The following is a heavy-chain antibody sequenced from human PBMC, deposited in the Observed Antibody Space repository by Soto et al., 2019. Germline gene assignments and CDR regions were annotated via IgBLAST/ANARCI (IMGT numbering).Heavy chain of an antibody. Sequence: ASVKVSCKASGYTFTGYYMHWVRQAPGQGLEWMGWINPNSGGTNYAQKFQGWVTMTRDTSISTAYMELSRLRSDDTAVYYCARGRDLELLAYYYYYYMDVWGKGTTVTVSS. CDR2: INPNSGGT. V-gene: IGHV1-2*04. CDR3: ARGRDLELLAYYYYYYMDV. D-gene: IGHD1-7*01. J-gene: IGHJ6*03. CDR1: GYTFTGYY.